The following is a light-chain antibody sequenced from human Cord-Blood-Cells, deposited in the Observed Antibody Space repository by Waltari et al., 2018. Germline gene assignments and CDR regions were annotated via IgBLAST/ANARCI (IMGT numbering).Light chain of an antibody. CDR3: QAWDSSTAV. Sequence: SYELTQPPSVSVSPGQTASITCSGAQLGDKYACWYQQTPGQSPVLVIYQDSKRPSGIPERFSGSNSGNTATLTISGTQAMDEADYYCQAWDSSTAVFGGGTKLTVL. CDR1: QLGDKY. V-gene: IGLV3-1*01. J-gene: IGLJ3*02. CDR2: QDS.